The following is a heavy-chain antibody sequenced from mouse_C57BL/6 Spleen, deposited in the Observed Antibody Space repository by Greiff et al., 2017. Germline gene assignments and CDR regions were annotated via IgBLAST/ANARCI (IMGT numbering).Heavy chain of an antibody. J-gene: IGHJ3*01. Sequence: VQLKESGAELVRPGASVKLSCTASGFNITDDYMHWVKQRPEQGLEWIGWIDPENGDTEYASKFQGKATITADTSSNTAYLQLGSLTSEDTAVYYCTANDGYDGGVAYWGQGTLVTVSA. CDR3: TANDGYDGGVAY. V-gene: IGHV14-4*01. D-gene: IGHD2-2*01. CDR1: GFNITDDY. CDR2: IDPENGDT.